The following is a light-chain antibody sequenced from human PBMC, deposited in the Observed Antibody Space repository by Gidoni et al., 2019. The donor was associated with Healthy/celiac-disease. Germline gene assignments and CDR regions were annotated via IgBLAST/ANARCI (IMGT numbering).Light chain of an antibody. CDR1: QSISSY. V-gene: IGKV1-39*01. CDR2: AES. CDR3: QQSYSTLLLT. Sequence: DIQMTQPPSSLSASVADRVTITCRSSQSISSYLNWYQQKPGKTPKLLIYAESSLQSRVPSRFSGGGSGTDFTLTISSLQPEDFATDYCQQSYSTLLLTFGGGTKVEIK. J-gene: IGKJ4*01.